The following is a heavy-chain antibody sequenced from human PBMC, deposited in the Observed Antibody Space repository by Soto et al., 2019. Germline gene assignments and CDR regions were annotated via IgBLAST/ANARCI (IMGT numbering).Heavy chain of an antibody. J-gene: IGHJ6*02. CDR1: GFTFSTYG. D-gene: IGHD3-22*01. CDR2: VSNDGSNK. V-gene: IGHV3-30*18. Sequence: GGSLRLSCAASGFTFSTYGMHWVRQAPGKGLEWVAVVSNDGSNKYYADSVKGRFTISRDNSKNTLYLQMNSLRVEDTAVYYCAKEHKYYYDSLDFYYGLDVWGQGTTGTVS. CDR3: AKEHKYYYDSLDFYYGLDV.